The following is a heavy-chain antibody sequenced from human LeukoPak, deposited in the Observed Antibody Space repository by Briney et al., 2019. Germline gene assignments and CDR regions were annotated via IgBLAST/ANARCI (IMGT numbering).Heavy chain of an antibody. CDR3: ARSYSSSWYSFDY. J-gene: IGHJ4*02. D-gene: IGHD6-13*01. CDR2: IYYSGST. CDR1: GGSISSGSYY. Sequence: PSETRSLTCTVSGGSISSGSYYWGWIRQPPGKGLEWIGSIYYSGSTYYNPSLKSRVTISVDTSKNQFSLKLSSVTAADTAVYYCARSYSSSWYSFDYWGQGTLVTVSS. V-gene: IGHV4-39*01.